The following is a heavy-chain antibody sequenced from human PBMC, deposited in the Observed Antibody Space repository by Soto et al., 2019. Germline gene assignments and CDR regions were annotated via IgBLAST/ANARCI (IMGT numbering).Heavy chain of an antibody. V-gene: IGHV6-1*01. CDR1: GDSVSSNSAA. Sequence: PSQTLSLTCAISGDSVSSNSAAWNWIRQSPSRGLEWLGRTYYRSKWYNDYAVSVKSRITINPDTSKNQFSLQLNSVTPEDTAVYYCARVSPALHSYSSSPYYYYYYGMDVWGQGTTVTVSS. CDR2: TYYRSKWYN. CDR3: ARVSPALHSYSSSPYYYYYYGMDV. D-gene: IGHD6-6*01. J-gene: IGHJ6*02.